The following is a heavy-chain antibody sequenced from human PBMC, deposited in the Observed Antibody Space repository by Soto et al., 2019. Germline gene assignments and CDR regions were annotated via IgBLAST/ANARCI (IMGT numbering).Heavy chain of an antibody. D-gene: IGHD5-18*01. J-gene: IGHJ5*02. V-gene: IGHV4-30-2*01. CDR1: GGSISSGGYS. CDR2: IYHSGST. CDR3: ARGQGGYSYPNWFDP. Sequence: PSETLSLTCAVSGGSISSGGYSWSWIRQPPGKGLEWIGYIYHSGSTYYNPSLKSRVTISVDRSKNQFSLKLSSVTAADTAVYYCARGQGGYSYPNWFDPWGQGTLVTVSS.